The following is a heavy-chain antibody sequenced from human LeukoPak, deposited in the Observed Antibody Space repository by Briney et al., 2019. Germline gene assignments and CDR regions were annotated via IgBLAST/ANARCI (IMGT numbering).Heavy chain of an antibody. CDR3: ARARYEYHYGSSAYFPFDY. J-gene: IGHJ4*02. CDR2: ISHYNGNT. V-gene: IGHV1-18*04. Sequence: GASVKVSCKASGYTLTSYGISWVRQAPGKGGEGMGWISHYNGNTNYAQKLQGRFTMTTAPSTSTAYMALRSLRSHHTAVYYCARARYEYHYGSSAYFPFDYWGQGTLVTVSA. D-gene: IGHD3-22*01. CDR1: GYTLTSYG.